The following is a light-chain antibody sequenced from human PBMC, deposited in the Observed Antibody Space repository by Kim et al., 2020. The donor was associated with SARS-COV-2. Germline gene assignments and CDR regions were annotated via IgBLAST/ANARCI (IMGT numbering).Light chain of an antibody. CDR2: EVT. Sequence: QSALTQPPSASGSPGQSVAISCSGTRGDFGSYKYVSWYQQHPGKSPKLIIYEVTKRPSGVPDRFSGSKSVNTASLTISGLQAEDEADYYCCSYAGSYSASVIFGGGTQLTVL. J-gene: IGLJ2*01. V-gene: IGLV2-8*01. CDR1: RGDFGSYKY. CDR3: CSYAGSYSASVI.